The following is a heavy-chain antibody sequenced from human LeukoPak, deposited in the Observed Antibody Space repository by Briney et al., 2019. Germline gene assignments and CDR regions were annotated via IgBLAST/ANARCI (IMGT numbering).Heavy chain of an antibody. CDR2: IYYSGST. CDR3: AGAPNYYYMDV. V-gene: IGHV4-30-4*08. CDR1: GGSISSGDYY. Sequence: PSETLSLTCTVSGGSISSGDYYWSWIRQPPGKGLEWIGYIYYSGSTYYNPSLKSRVTISVDTSKNQFSLKLSSVTAADTAVYYCAGAPNYYYMDVWGKGTTVTVSS. J-gene: IGHJ6*03. D-gene: IGHD3-16*01.